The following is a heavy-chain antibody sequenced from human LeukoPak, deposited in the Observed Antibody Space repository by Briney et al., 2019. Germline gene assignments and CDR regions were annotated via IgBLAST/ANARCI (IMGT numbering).Heavy chain of an antibody. V-gene: IGHV2-5*01. CDR3: AHYGDYRFMYYFDY. CDR2: IYWNNDN. Sequence: SGPTLVNPTQTLTLTCSFSGFSLTTSGVGVGGIRQSPGKALEWLALIYWNNDNRYSPSLKTRLTITKDTSKNQVVLTMTEMDPVDTATYYCAHYGDYRFMYYFDYWGQGTLVTVSS. D-gene: IGHD4-17*01. CDR1: GFSLTTSGVG. J-gene: IGHJ4*02.